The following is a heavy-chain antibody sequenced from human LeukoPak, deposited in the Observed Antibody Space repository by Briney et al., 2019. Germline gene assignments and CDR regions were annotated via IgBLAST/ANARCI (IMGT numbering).Heavy chain of an antibody. CDR1: GFTFSSYA. V-gene: IGHV3-23*01. D-gene: IGHD2-15*01. Sequence: GGSLRLSCAASGFTFSSYAMSWVRQAPGKGLEWVSSISGSGSSTYYADSVKGRFTISRDNSKNTLYLQMNSLRAEDTAIYYCAKNGDRGAYCTGGTCYPYFYYYMDVWGKGTTVTI. CDR2: ISGSGSST. CDR3: AKNGDRGAYCTGGTCYPYFYYYMDV. J-gene: IGHJ6*03.